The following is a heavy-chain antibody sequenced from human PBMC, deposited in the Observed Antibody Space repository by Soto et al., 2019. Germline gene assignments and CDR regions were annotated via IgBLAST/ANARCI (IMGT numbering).Heavy chain of an antibody. CDR3: ARPGSGEGARGKTSYYFDY. CDR2: IYYSGRT. D-gene: IGHD3-16*01. V-gene: IGHV4-39*01. Sequence: QLQLQESGPGLVKTSETLSLTCTVSGGSISSSSYYWGWIRQPPGKGLEWIGSIYYSGRTYYNPSLKSRVTISVDTSNNQYSLKLSSVTAADTAVYYCARPGSGEGARGKTSYYFDYWGQGTLVTVSS. CDR1: GGSISSSSYY. J-gene: IGHJ4*02.